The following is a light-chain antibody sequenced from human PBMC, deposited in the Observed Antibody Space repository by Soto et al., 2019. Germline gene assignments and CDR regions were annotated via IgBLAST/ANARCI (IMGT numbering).Light chain of an antibody. CDR2: DVS. Sequence: QSALTQPASVSGSPGQSIAMSCTGTSSDVGTHNFVSWYQQHPGKAPKLIIYDVSNRPSGVSDRFFGSKSGNTASLTISGLQAEDEADYYCSSFTPTNTYVFGTGTKLTVL. CDR3: SSFTPTNTYV. CDR1: SSDVGTHNF. V-gene: IGLV2-14*03. J-gene: IGLJ1*01.